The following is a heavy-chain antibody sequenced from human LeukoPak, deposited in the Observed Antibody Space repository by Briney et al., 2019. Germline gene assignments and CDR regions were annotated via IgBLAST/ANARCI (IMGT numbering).Heavy chain of an antibody. J-gene: IGHJ4*02. CDR1: GYTFTGYH. CDR2: INPNKCGT. D-gene: IGHD5-12*01. Sequence: ASVKVSCKASGYTFTGYHMHWVRQAPGQGLEWMGWINPNKCGTNYAQKFQGRVTMTRDTSISTAYMDLSRLRSDDTAVYYCARGVEGSSGYDAFDYWGQGTLVTVSS. V-gene: IGHV1-2*02. CDR3: ARGVEGSSGYDAFDY.